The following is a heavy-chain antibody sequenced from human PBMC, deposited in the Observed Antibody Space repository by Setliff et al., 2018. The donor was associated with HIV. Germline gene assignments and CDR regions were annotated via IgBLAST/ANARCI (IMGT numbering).Heavy chain of an antibody. J-gene: IGHJ6*03. D-gene: IGHD3-3*01. V-gene: IGHV4-38-2*01. Sequence: PSETLSLTCGVSGYSISSDYCWGWIRQPPGKGLEWIGNMCHGGNNNYYNPSLKRRVTISVDTSKNQFSLTLNSVTAADTAVYYCARGSRQLTIFGVVFKTNYYFMDVWGKGTAVTVSS. CDR3: ARGSRQLTIFGVVFKTNYYFMDV. CDR1: GYSISSDYC. CDR2: MCHGGNNN.